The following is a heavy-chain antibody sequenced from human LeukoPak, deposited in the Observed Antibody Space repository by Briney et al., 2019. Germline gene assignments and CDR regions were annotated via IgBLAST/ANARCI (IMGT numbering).Heavy chain of an antibody. Sequence: ASVKVSCKASGYTFTSYGISWVRQAPGQGLEWLGWISAYTDNTKYAQKVQGRVTMTTDTSTSTAYMELRGLRSDDTAVYHCARDRYGDGFAHFDYWGQGALVTVSS. J-gene: IGHJ4*02. V-gene: IGHV1-18*01. CDR3: ARDRYGDGFAHFDY. D-gene: IGHD5-24*01. CDR2: ISAYTDNT. CDR1: GYTFTSYG.